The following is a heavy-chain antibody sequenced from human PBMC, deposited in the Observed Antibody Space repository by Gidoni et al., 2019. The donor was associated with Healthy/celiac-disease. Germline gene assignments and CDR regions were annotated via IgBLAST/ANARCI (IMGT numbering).Heavy chain of an antibody. Sequence: QLQLQESGPGLVKPSETLSLTCTVSGGSISSSSYYWGWIRQPPGKGLEWIGSIYYSGSTYYNPSLKSRVTISVDTSKNQFSLKLSSVTAADTAVYYCAGLVVPAAIPEAFDIWGQGTMVTVSS. CDR2: IYYSGST. CDR1: GGSISSSSYY. J-gene: IGHJ3*02. V-gene: IGHV4-39*01. CDR3: AGLVVPAAIPEAFDI. D-gene: IGHD2-2*01.